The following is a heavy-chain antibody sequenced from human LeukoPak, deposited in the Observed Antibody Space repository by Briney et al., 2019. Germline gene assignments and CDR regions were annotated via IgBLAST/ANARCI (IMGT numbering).Heavy chain of an antibody. Sequence: GGSLRLSCAASGFTFSSYAMHWIRQAPGKGLEWVAVISYDGSNKNYADSVKGRFTISRDNSKNTLYLEMNSLRPEDTAVYYCAKDRVSSGWYEYFQYWGQGTLVTVSS. CDR2: ISYDGSNK. CDR3: AKDRVSSGWYEYFQY. CDR1: GFTFSSYA. V-gene: IGHV3-30*18. J-gene: IGHJ1*01. D-gene: IGHD6-19*01.